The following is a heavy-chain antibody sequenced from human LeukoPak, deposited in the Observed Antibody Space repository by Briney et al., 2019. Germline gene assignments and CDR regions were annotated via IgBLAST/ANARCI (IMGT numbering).Heavy chain of an antibody. J-gene: IGHJ6*03. CDR3: ARWGMTDYYYYMDV. Sequence: SETLSLTCAVYGGSFRGYYWSWIRQPPGKGLEWIGEINHSGSTNYNPSLKSRVTISVDTSKNQFSLKLSSVTAADTAVYYCARWGMTDYYYYMDVWGKGTTVTVSS. CDR2: INHSGST. V-gene: IGHV4-34*01. D-gene: IGHD3-16*01. CDR1: GGSFRGYY.